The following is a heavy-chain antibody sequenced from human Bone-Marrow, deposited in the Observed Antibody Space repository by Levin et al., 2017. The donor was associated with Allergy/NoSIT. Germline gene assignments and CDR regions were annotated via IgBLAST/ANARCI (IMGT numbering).Heavy chain of an antibody. J-gene: IGHJ4*02. CDR2: IKQDGSEK. V-gene: IGHV3-7*01. CDR3: ATMIVVAGGYFDY. CDR1: GFTFSSYW. D-gene: IGHD3-22*01. Sequence: AGGSLRLSCGASGFTFSSYWMSWVRQAPGKGLEWVANIKQDGSEKYYVDSVKGRFTISRDNAKNSLYLQMNSLRAEDTAVYYCATMIVVAGGYFDYWGQGTLVTVSS.